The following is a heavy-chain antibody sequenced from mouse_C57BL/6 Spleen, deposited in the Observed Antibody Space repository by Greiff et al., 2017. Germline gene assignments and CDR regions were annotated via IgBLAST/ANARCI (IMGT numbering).Heavy chain of an antibody. CDR1: GFTFTDYY. Sequence: DVHLVESGGGLVQPGGSLSLSCAASGFTFTDYYMSWVRQPPGKALEWLGFIRNKANGYTTEYSASVKGRFTISRDNSHSILYLQMNALRAEDSATYYCARYRGNYFYFDYWGQGTTLTVSS. J-gene: IGHJ2*01. V-gene: IGHV7-3*01. CDR3: ARYRGNYFYFDY. CDR2: IRNKANGYTT. D-gene: IGHD2-1*01.